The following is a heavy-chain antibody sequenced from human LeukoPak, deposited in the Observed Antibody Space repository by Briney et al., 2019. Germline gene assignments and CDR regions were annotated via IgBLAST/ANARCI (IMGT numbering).Heavy chain of an antibody. CDR1: GFTFDDYA. Sequence: GGSLRLSCAASGFTFDDYAMHWVRQAPGKGLEWVSGISWNSGSIGYADSVKGRFTISRDNAKNSLYLQMNSLRAEDTALYYCAKDGNYGSGSYLFDYWGQGTLVTGSS. CDR3: AKDGNYGSGSYLFDY. D-gene: IGHD3-10*01. J-gene: IGHJ4*02. V-gene: IGHV3-9*01. CDR2: ISWNSGSI.